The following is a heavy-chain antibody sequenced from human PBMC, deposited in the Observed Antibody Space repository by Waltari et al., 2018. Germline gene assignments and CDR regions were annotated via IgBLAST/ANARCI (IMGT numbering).Heavy chain of an antibody. D-gene: IGHD1-7*01. CDR1: GGPISSHY. CDR2: IYYSGST. CDR3: ASLGGYTWNYYAFDV. J-gene: IGHJ3*01. V-gene: IGHV4-59*11. Sequence: QVQLQESGPGLVKPSETLSPNCPVSGGPISSHYWTWIRQPPGKGMEWIGYIYYSGSTNYNPSLKSRVTLSINTSKNQFSLKLTSGTAADTAVYYCASLGGYTWNYYAFDVWGQGTKVTVSS.